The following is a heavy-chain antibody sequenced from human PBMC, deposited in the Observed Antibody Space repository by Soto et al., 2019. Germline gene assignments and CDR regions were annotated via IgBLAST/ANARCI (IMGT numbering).Heavy chain of an antibody. D-gene: IGHD5-18*01. Sequence: KTSETLSLTCAVYGGSFSGYYWSWIRQPPGKGLEWIGEINHSGSTNYNPSLKSLVTISVDTSKNQFSLKLSSVTAADTAVYYCATRSRYTSSDDYWGQGTLVTVSS. CDR1: GGSFSGYY. J-gene: IGHJ4*02. V-gene: IGHV4-34*01. CDR2: INHSGST. CDR3: ATRSRYTSSDDY.